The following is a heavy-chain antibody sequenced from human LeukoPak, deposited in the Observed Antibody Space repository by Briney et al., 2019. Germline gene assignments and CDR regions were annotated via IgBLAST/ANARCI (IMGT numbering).Heavy chain of an antibody. Sequence: GGSLRLSCAASGFTFSNYAMTWVRQAPGKGLEWISSISASGQTTYYADSVKGRFIISRDSSKNTLSLEMNSLRAEDTALYYCATYWRFMPFGHWGQGTLVTVSS. V-gene: IGHV3-23*01. D-gene: IGHD2-8*02. CDR3: ATYWRFMPFGH. CDR2: ISASGQTT. CDR1: GFTFSNYA. J-gene: IGHJ4*02.